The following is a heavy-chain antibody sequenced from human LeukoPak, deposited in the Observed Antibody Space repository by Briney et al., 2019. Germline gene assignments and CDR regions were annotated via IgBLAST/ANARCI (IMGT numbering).Heavy chain of an antibody. CDR3: AKEGVVAATIGYFDY. V-gene: IGHV3-23*01. D-gene: IGHD2-15*01. CDR2: ISGSGGST. Sequence: GGSLRLSCEASGFIFSRYSINWVRQTPGKGLEWVSAISGSGGSTYYADSVKGRFTISRDNSKNTLYLQMNSLRAEDTAVYYCAKEGVVAATIGYFDYWGQGTLVTVSS. J-gene: IGHJ4*02. CDR1: GFIFSRYS.